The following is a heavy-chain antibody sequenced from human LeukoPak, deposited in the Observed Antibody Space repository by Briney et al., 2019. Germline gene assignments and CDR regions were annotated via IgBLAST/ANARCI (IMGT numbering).Heavy chain of an antibody. V-gene: IGHV3-23*01. D-gene: IGHD6-13*01. CDR1: GSTFSSYA. CDR2: ISGSGGST. Sequence: GGSLRLSCAASGSTFSSYAMSWVRQAPGKGLEWVSAISGSGGSTYYADSVKGRFTISRDNSKNTLYLQMNSLRAEDTAIYYCAKESKASWYYFDYWGQGTLVTVSS. J-gene: IGHJ4*02. CDR3: AKESKASWYYFDY.